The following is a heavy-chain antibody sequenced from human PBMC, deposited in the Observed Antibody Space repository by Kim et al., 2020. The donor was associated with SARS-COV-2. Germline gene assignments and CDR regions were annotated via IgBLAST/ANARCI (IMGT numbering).Heavy chain of an antibody. J-gene: IGHJ4*02. V-gene: IGHV3-11*05. Sequence: GGSLRLSCAASGFTFSDYYMSWIRQAPGKGLEWVSYISSSSSYTNYADSVKGRFTISRDNAKNSLYLQMNSLRAEDTAVYYCARDHSSSSPSPGYFDYWGQGTLVTVSS. CDR1: GFTFSDYY. D-gene: IGHD6-6*01. CDR2: ISSSSSYT. CDR3: ARDHSSSSPSPGYFDY.